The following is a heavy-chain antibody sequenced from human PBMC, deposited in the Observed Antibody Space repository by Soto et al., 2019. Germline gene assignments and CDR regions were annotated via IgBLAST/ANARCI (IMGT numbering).Heavy chain of an antibody. CDR3: ASKSRVDPPG. J-gene: IGHJ4*02. CDR1: GFTFSSSA. Sequence: EVQLLESGGGLVQPGGSLRLSCAASGFTFSSSAMSWVRQAPGKGLEWVSAISSTGGSTYYADSVKGRFTISRDNSKNPLYLQMNSLRAEDTAVYHCASKSRVDPPGWGQGTLVTVSS. CDR2: ISSTGGST. D-gene: IGHD5-12*01. V-gene: IGHV3-23*01.